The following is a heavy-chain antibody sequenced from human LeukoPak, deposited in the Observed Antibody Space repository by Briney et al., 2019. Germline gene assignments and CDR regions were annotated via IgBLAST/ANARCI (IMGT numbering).Heavy chain of an antibody. Sequence: ASAKVSCKASGYTFTSYYMHWVRQAPGQGLEWMGIINPSGSSTSDAQKFQGRVTMTRDTYPSTVYMELSSLRSEDTAVYYCARDREDIVVVVAAETDAFDIWGQGTMVTVSS. CDR1: GYTFTSYY. CDR2: INPSGSST. V-gene: IGHV1-46*01. J-gene: IGHJ3*02. CDR3: ARDREDIVVVVAAETDAFDI. D-gene: IGHD2-15*01.